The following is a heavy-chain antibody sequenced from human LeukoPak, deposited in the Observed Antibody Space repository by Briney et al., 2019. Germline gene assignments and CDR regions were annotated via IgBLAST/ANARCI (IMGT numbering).Heavy chain of an antibody. CDR2: ISSDGSST. CDR3: ARDQRVTGRPDIDY. CDR1: GFTSRNHW. V-gene: IGHV3-74*03. J-gene: IGHJ4*02. Sequence: PGGSLRHSCAASGFTSRNHWMHWVRQTPGKGLMCVSRISSDGSSTTYADSVKGRFTISRDNGKNTLDLQMNNLRAEDTAMYYCARDQRVTGRPDIDYWGQGTLVIVSS. D-gene: IGHD6-6*01.